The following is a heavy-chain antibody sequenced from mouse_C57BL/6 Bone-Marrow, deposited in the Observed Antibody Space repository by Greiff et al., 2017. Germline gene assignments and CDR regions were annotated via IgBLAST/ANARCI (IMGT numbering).Heavy chain of an antibody. Sequence: QVQLQQSGPELVKPWASVKLSCKASGYTFTSYDINWVKQRPGQGLEWIGWIYPRDGSTKYNEKFKGKATLTVDTSSSTAYMELRSLTSEDSAVYFCARRWDGGFFDYWGQGTTLTVSS. CDR1: GYTFTSYD. CDR3: ARRWDGGFFDY. V-gene: IGHV1-85*01. CDR2: IYPRDGST. J-gene: IGHJ2*01. D-gene: IGHD4-1*01.